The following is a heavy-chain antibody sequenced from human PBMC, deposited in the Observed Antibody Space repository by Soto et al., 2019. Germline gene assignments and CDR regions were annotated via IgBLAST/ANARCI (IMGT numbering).Heavy chain of an antibody. Sequence: SETLSLTCAGSGDSISSSFWWSWVRQPPGKGLEWIGEIYHTESTVYNPSLKSRVTISVDKSKNQFSLNLDSVTAADTAVYYCARYDSGTFDYWGRGILVTVSS. CDR2: IYHTEST. CDR3: ARYDSGTFDY. D-gene: IGHD4-17*01. V-gene: IGHV4-4*02. CDR1: GDSISSSFW. J-gene: IGHJ4*02.